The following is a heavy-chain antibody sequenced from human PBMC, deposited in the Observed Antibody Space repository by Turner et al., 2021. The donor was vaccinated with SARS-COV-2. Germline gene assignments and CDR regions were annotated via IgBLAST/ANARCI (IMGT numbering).Heavy chain of an antibody. V-gene: IGHV3-33*01. Sequence: QVQLVESGGGVVQPGRSLSLSCAASVFTFSSDGMHWVPKAPGKWLEWVALIWDDGSNKYYADDVKGRFTISRDKSKNTLYLQMNSLRAEDTAVYYCARDLFQDYGSGSYRLDYWGQGTLVTVSS. D-gene: IGHD3-10*01. J-gene: IGHJ4*02. CDR2: IWDDGSNK. CDR1: VFTFSSDG. CDR3: ARDLFQDYGSGSYRLDY.